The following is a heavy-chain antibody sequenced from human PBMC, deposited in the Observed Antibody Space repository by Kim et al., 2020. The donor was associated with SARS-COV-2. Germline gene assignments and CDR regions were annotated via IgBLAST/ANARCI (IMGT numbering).Heavy chain of an antibody. D-gene: IGHD3-3*01. V-gene: IGHV4-34*01. CDR2: INHSGST. J-gene: IGHJ4*02. Sequence: SETLSLTCAVYGGSFSGYYWSWICQPPGKGLEWIGEINHSGSTNYNPSLKSRVTISVDTSKNQFSLKLSSVTAADTAVYYCARMGTIFGVVKLSSYFDYWGQGTLVTVSS. CDR3: ARMGTIFGVVKLSSYFDY. CDR1: GGSFSGYY.